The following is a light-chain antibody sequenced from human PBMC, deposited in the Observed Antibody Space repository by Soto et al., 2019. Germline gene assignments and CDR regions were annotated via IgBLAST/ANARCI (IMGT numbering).Light chain of an antibody. J-gene: IGKJ5*01. CDR3: HSRA. V-gene: IGKV1-5*01. CDR1: QTISRW. Sequence: DIQLSQTPSTLSASVGDAVTITCRASQTISRWLAWYQQKPGRAPKLLIYDASTLESGVPSRFSGSGSETEFTLTISRLQPDDFATYFCHSRAFGQGTRLAI. CDR2: DAS.